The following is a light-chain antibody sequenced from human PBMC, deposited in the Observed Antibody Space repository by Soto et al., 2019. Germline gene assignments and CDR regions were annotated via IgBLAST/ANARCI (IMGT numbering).Light chain of an antibody. CDR1: SSDVGSYNL. CDR2: EGS. V-gene: IGLV2-23*01. J-gene: IGLJ1*01. Sequence: QSVLTQPASVSGSPGQSITISCTGTSSDVGSYNLVSWYQQQPGKAPKLMIYEGSKRPSGVSNRFSGSKSGNTASLTITGLQAEDEADYYCCSYAGSSTDVFGTGTKVTVL. CDR3: CSYAGSSTDV.